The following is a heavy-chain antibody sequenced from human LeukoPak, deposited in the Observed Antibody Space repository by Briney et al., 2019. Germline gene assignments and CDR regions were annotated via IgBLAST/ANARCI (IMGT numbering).Heavy chain of an antibody. CDR2: ISYDGSNK. D-gene: IGHD1-1*01. Sequence: GRSLRLSCAASGFTFSSYAMHWVRQAPGKGLEWVAVISYDGSNKYYADSVKGRFTISRDNSKNTLYLQMNSLRAEDTAVYYCARDKGTTGAPDYWGQGTLVTVSS. CDR3: ARDKGTTGAPDY. V-gene: IGHV3-30*14. J-gene: IGHJ4*02. CDR1: GFTFSSYA.